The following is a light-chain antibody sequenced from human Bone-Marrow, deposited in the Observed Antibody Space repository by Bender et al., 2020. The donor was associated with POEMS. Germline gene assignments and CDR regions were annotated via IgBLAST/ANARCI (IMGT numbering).Light chain of an antibody. CDR1: SDFFRTYDY. Sequence: QSALTQPRAVSGSPGQSVTISCTGASDFFRTYDYVAWYRQHPDKSPQLIIYDVDQRPSGVPDRFSGSKSGNTASLTISGLQAEDEADYYCCSYASSSTWVFGGGTKLTVL. J-gene: IGLJ3*02. V-gene: IGLV2-11*01. CDR2: DVD. CDR3: CSYASSSTWV.